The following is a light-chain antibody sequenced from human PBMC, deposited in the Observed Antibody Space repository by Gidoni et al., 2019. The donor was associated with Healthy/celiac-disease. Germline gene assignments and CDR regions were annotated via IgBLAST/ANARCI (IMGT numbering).Light chain of an antibody. J-gene: IGLJ1*01. V-gene: IGLV1-47*02. Sequence: QSMLTQPPSASGTPGQGVTISCSGSRPNIGTNFVSWYKHLPGTAPTLLIPSNNERPSGVPERFSASKSGTSASLAISGLRSEDEADYYCAAWDDSMTGYVFGSGTKVNVL. CDR1: RPNIGTNF. CDR2: SNN. CDR3: AAWDDSMTGYV.